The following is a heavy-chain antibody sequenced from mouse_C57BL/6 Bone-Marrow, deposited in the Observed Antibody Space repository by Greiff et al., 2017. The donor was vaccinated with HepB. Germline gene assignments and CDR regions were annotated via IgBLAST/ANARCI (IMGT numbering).Heavy chain of an antibody. CDR3: ARVESAHATIPYYYAIDY. D-gene: IGHD3-2*02. J-gene: IGHJ4*01. Sequence: VQLQQSGAELARPGASVKLSCKASGYTFTSYGISWVKQRTGQGLEWIGEIYPRSGNTYYNEKFKCKATLTADKSSSTAYMELRSLTSEDSAVYFCARVESAHATIPYYYAIDYWGQGTSVTVSS. CDR2: IYPRSGNT. CDR1: GYTFTSYG. V-gene: IGHV1-81*01.